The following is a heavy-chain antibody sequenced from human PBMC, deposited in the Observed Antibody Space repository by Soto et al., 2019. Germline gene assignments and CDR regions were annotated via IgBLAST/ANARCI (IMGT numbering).Heavy chain of an antibody. CDR2: ISPSGQGI. D-gene: IGHD6-13*01. J-gene: IGHJ4*02. CDR3: AKDRGYPRVYFHY. Sequence: EVQLLESGGGLVQPGGSLRLSCAASGFTLNNYGMSWVRQAPGKGLEWGSAISPSGQGIYYADSVKGRFIISKDNSKNTVFLHMDSLTADDTAVYYCAKDRGYPRVYFHYWGQGTLVTVSS. CDR1: GFTLNNYG. V-gene: IGHV3-23*01.